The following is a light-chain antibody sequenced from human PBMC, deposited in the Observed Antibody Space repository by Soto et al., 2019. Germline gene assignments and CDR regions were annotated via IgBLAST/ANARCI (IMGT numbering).Light chain of an antibody. J-gene: IGKJ5*01. CDR2: GAS. CDR3: QQDGSSRFT. V-gene: IGKV3-20*01. CDR1: QSVSSSY. Sequence: EIVLTQSPGTLSLSPGERATLSCRASQSVSSSYLAWYQQKPGQAPRLLIYGASSRATVIPDRFSGSGSGTDFTLTISRREPEDFAIYCCQQDGSSRFTFGQGTRLQMK.